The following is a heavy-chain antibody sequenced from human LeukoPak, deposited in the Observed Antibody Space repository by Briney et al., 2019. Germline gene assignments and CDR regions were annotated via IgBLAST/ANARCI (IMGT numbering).Heavy chain of an antibody. Sequence: PGGSLRLSCAASGFTFSDYYMSWIRQAPGKGLEWVSYISSSGSTIYYADSVKGRFTISRDNAKNSLYLQMNSLRAEDTAVYYCASLGYCSSTSCPYYYYGMDVWGQGTTVTVSS. V-gene: IGHV3-11*01. CDR3: ASLGYCSSTSCPYYYYGMDV. D-gene: IGHD2-2*01. CDR1: GFTFSDYY. CDR2: ISSSGSTI. J-gene: IGHJ6*02.